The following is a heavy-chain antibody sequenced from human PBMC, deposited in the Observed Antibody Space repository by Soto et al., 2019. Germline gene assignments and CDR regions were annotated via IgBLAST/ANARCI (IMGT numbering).Heavy chain of an antibody. V-gene: IGHV3-53*01. D-gene: IGHD3-3*01. Sequence: SLRLSCAASXFTVSSNYLSWVRQAPGKGLEWVSVIFSADNTHYADSVKGRFTISRDNSKNTVFLQMNSLRAEDTAVYYCAITGAGYYIVWGQGTPVTVSS. CDR2: IFSADNT. J-gene: IGHJ4*02. CDR3: AITGAGYYIV. CDR1: XFTVSSNY.